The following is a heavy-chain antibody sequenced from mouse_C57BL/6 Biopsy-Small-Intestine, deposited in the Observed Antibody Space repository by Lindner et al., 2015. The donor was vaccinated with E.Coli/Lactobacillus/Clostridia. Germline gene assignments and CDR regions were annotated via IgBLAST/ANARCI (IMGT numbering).Heavy chain of an antibody. CDR2: INPYNDGT. V-gene: IGHV1-14*01. D-gene: IGHD2-13*01. Sequence: VQLQESGPELVKPGASVKMSCKASGYTFTSYVMHWVKQKPGQGLEWIGYINPYNDGTKYNEKFKGKATLTSDKSSSTAYMELSSLTSEDSAVYYCARDGCGDYLYFDYWGQGTTLTVPS. CDR1: GYTFTSYV. CDR3: ARDGCGDYLYFDY. J-gene: IGHJ2*01.